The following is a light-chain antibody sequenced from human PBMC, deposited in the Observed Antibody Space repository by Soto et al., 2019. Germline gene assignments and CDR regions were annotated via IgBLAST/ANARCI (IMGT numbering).Light chain of an antibody. V-gene: IGLV1-44*01. Sequence: QSVLTQPPSASGTPGQRVAISCSGSRPDIGSNTVNWYQHLPGTAPQLLMYSDNQRPSGVPDRFSGSKSGTSASLAISGLQSEDEGDYYCASWDDSLNGWVFGGGTKLTVL. J-gene: IGLJ3*02. CDR3: ASWDDSLNGWV. CDR1: RPDIGSNT. CDR2: SDN.